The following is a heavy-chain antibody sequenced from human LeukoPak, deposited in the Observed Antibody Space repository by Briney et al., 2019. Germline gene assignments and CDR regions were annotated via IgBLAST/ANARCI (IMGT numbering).Heavy chain of an antibody. Sequence: PGGSLRLSCAASGFIFSNYAMNWVRQAPGKGLEWVSVISASGGSTYYADSVKGRFSMSRDNSKNTLDLQLSSLRAEDTAVYYCAKGSKAMVIYSMDVWGQGTKVIVSS. CDR3: AKGSKAMVIYSMDV. D-gene: IGHD5-18*01. CDR2: ISASGGST. V-gene: IGHV3-23*01. J-gene: IGHJ6*02. CDR1: GFIFSNYA.